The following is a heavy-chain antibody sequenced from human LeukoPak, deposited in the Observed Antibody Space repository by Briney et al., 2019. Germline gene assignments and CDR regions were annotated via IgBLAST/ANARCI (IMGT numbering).Heavy chain of an antibody. J-gene: IGHJ4*02. CDR2: ISSSSGTYI. CDR1: GFTFSSYS. V-gene: IGHV3-21*01. Sequence: GGSLRLSCAASGFTFSSYSMNWVRQAPGKGLEWVSSISSSSGTYIYYADSVKGRFTIPRDNAQNSLFLQMNSLRAEDTAVYYCARDWASDYWGQGTLVTVSS. CDR3: ARDWASDY. D-gene: IGHD7-27*01.